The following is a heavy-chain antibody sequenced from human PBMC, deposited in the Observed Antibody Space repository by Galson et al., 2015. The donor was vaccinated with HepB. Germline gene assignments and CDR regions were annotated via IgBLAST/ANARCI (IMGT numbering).Heavy chain of an antibody. CDR1: GFTFSSYS. CDR3: ARELQPSGSYGSWFDP. V-gene: IGHV3-21*06. Sequence: SLRLSCAASGFTFSSYSMNWVRQAPGKGLEWVSSVSSSSSYKYYSDSVKGRFTISRDNARDSLYLQMNSPRVEDTAVYFCARELQPSGSYGSWFDPWGQGTLVTVSS. CDR2: VSSSSSYK. D-gene: IGHD1-26*01. J-gene: IGHJ5*02.